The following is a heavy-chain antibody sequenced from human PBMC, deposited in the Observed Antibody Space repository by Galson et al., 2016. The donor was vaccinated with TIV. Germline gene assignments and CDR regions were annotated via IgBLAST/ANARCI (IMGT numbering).Heavy chain of an antibody. CDR3: ATARLGIFNYFDS. J-gene: IGHJ4*02. CDR1: GYTLSDLS. V-gene: IGHV1-24*01. D-gene: IGHD3-9*01. CDR2: FDPKNDRV. Sequence: SVKVSCKVAGYTLSDLSMHWVRQAPGKGLEWMGGFDPKNDRVIYAQRFKGRVTMTDDTPTDTSYLEILRLRSDATAIYFCATARLGIFNYFDSWGQGTLVTVSS.